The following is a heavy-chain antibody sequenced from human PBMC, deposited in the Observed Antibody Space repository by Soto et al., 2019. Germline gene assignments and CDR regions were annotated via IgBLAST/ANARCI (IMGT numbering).Heavy chain of an antibody. CDR3: ARVLRHTAMVNYFDY. CDR1: GYTFTSYY. J-gene: IGHJ4*02. Sequence: QVQLVQSGAEVKKPGASVKVSCKASGYTFTSYYMHWVRQAPGQGLEWMGIINPSGGSASYAQKFQDRVTMTRDTSTSPVYMELSSLRSEDTAVYYCARVLRHTAMVNYFDYWGQGTLVTVSS. D-gene: IGHD5-18*01. CDR2: INPSGGSA. V-gene: IGHV1-46*01.